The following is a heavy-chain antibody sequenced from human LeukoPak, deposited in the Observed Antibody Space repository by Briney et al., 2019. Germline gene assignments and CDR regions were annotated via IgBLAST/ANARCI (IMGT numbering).Heavy chain of an antibody. CDR3: AKDMGYYYDGSGYSLGF. Sequence: PGGSLRLSCAASGFNLDDYAMHWVRQAPGKGLEWVSGISWNGGGIGYADSVKGRFTISRDNAKNSLYLQMNSLRAEDTAFYYCAKDMGYYYDGSGYSLGFWGQGTLVTVSS. J-gene: IGHJ4*02. V-gene: IGHV3-9*01. CDR2: ISWNGGGI. D-gene: IGHD3-22*01. CDR1: GFNLDDYA.